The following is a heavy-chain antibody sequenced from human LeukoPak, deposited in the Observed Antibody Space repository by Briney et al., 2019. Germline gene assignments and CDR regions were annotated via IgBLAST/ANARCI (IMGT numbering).Heavy chain of an antibody. CDR2: INPNSGGT. CDR1: GSTFTGYY. V-gene: IGHV1-2*06. J-gene: IGHJ5*02. Sequence: ASVKVSFKASGSTFTGYYMHWVRQAPGQGLEWMGRINPNSGGTNYAQKFQGRVTMTRDTSISTAYMELSRLRSDDTAVYYCATLTPGYSSSWYPPYNWFDPWGQGTLVTVSS. D-gene: IGHD6-13*01. CDR3: ATLTPGYSSSWYPPYNWFDP.